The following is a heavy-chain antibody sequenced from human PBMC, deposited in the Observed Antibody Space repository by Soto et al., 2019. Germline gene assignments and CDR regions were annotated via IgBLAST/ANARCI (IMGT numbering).Heavy chain of an antibody. J-gene: IGHJ6*02. CDR2: IIPIFGTA. V-gene: IGHV1-69*06. Sequence: SVKVSCKASGGTFSSYAISWVRQAPGQGLEWMGGIIPIFGTANYAQKFQGRVTITADKSTSTAYMELSSLRSEDTAVYYCARSSGWSGYYYYGMDVWGQGTTVTVSS. CDR1: GGTFSSYA. CDR3: ARSSGWSGYYYYGMDV. D-gene: IGHD3-3*01.